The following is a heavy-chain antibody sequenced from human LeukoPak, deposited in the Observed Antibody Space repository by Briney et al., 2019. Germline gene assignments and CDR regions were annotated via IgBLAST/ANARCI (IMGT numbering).Heavy chain of an antibody. CDR2: INPSGGST. CDR3: ARVGYSGYYYYYGMDV. J-gene: IGHJ6*02. CDR1: GYTFTSYY. Sequence: ASVKVSCKASGYTFTSYYMHWVRQAPGQGLEWMGIINPSGGSTGYAQKFQGRVTMTRDTSTSTVYMELSSLRSEDTAVYYCARVGYSGYYYYYGMDVWGQGTTVTVSS. D-gene: IGHD5-12*01. V-gene: IGHV1-46*01.